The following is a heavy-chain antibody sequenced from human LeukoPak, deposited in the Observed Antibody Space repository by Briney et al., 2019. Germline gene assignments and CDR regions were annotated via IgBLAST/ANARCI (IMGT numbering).Heavy chain of an antibody. D-gene: IGHD3-3*01. CDR3: ARGPPDFWSGRGYYFDY. V-gene: IGHV1-69*13. CDR2: IIPIFGTA. CDR1: GGTFSSYA. Sequence: SVKVSCKASGGTFSSYAISWVRQAPGQGLEWMGGIIPIFGTANYAQKFQGRVTITADESTSTAYMELSSLRSEDTAVYYCARGPPDFWSGRGYYFDYWGQGTLVTVSS. J-gene: IGHJ4*02.